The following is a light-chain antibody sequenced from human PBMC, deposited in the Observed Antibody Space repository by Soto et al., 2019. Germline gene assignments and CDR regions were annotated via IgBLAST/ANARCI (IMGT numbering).Light chain of an antibody. V-gene: IGLV1-51*01. Sequence: QSVLTQPPSMSAAPGQKVTISCSGSSSNIENNYVAWYQHLPGTAPKLLIYDNNKRPSGIPDRFSGSKSGTSATLGITGLQTGDEADYYCGAWDSSLSAKVFGEGTQLTVL. CDR1: SSNIENNY. CDR3: GAWDSSLSAKV. J-gene: IGLJ2*01. CDR2: DNN.